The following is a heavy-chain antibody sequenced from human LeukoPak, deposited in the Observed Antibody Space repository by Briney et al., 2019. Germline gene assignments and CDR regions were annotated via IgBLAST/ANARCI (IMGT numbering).Heavy chain of an antibody. CDR2: IYTSGST. CDR3: ARYIAARFLDAFDI. D-gene: IGHD6-6*01. Sequence: SQTLSLTCTVSGGSISSGSYYWSWIRQPAGKGLEWIGRIYTSGSTNYNPSLKSRVTISVDTSKNQFSLKLSSVTAADTAVYYCARYIAARFLDAFDIWGQGTMVTVSS. CDR1: GGSISSGSYY. V-gene: IGHV4-61*02. J-gene: IGHJ3*02.